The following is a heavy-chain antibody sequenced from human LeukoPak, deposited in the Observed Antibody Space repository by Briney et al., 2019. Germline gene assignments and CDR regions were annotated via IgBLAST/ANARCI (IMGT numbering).Heavy chain of an antibody. CDR3: ASFCSTSCYKDY. Sequence: PGGSLRLSCAASGFTFSSYSMNWVRQAPGKGLEWVSSISSSSSYIYYADSVKGRFTISRDNAKNSLYLQMNSLRAEDTAVYYCASFCSTSCYKDYWGQGTLVTVSS. CDR1: GFTFSSYS. V-gene: IGHV3-21*01. J-gene: IGHJ4*02. D-gene: IGHD2-2*02. CDR2: ISSSSSYI.